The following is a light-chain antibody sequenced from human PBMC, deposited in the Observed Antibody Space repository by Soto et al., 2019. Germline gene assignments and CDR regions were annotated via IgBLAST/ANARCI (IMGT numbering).Light chain of an antibody. CDR1: QSISSSY. V-gene: IGKV3-20*01. CDR2: AAS. J-gene: IGKJ1*01. CDR3: XXXDSSPWT. Sequence: EIVLTQSPGTLSLSPGDRATLSCRASQSISSSYLALAWYQQKPGQPPRLLIYAASSRATGIPDRFNGSGSATDFTLTISRLEPXXXAVXXXXXXDSSPWTFGQGTKVEIK.